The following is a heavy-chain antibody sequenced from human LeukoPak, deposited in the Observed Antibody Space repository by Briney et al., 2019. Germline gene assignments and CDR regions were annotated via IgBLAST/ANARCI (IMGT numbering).Heavy chain of an antibody. D-gene: IGHD4-23*01. Sequence: MASETLSLTCIVSGGSISSISSNNYHWGWIRQPPGKGLEWIGSTYYSGSTYYNPSLKSRVTISVDTSKNQFSLKLSSVTAADTALYYCAREMGVVTAHGIDVWGQGTTVTVSS. CDR3: AREMGVVTAHGIDV. J-gene: IGHJ6*02. V-gene: IGHV4-39*02. CDR1: GGSISSISSNNYH. CDR2: TYYSGST.